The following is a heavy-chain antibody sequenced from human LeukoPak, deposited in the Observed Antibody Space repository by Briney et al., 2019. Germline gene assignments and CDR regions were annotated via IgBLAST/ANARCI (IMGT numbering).Heavy chain of an antibody. J-gene: IGHJ6*02. D-gene: IGHD3-10*01. CDR3: ARHRNMVRGIMDV. Sequence: SSETLSLTCTVSGGSISSGSYYWSWIRQPPGKGLEWIGYIYYSGSTNYNPSLKSRVTISVDTSKNQFSLKLSSVTAADTAVYYCARHRNMVRGIMDVWGQGTTVTVSS. V-gene: IGHV4-61*01. CDR2: IYYSGST. CDR1: GGSISSGSYY.